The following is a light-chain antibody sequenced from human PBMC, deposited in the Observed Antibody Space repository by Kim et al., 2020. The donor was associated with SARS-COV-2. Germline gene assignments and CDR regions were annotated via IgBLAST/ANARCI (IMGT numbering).Light chain of an antibody. CDR2: DVT. CDR1: FNY. V-gene: IGLV2-14*03. Sequence: FNYVSWYQQHTNTVPKLIIYDVTQRPSGISDRFSGSKSGNTASLTISGLQAEDEAIYFCASYSTTTTLIFGGGTQLTVL. CDR3: ASYSTTTTLI. J-gene: IGLJ2*01.